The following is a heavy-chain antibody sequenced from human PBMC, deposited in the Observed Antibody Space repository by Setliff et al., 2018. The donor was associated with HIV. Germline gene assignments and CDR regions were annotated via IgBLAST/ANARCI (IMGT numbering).Heavy chain of an antibody. Sequence: SETLSLTCTVSGGSIRSSSSYWGWIRQPPGKGLEWIGSINYRGNTYYNPSLKSRVTISVDTSRTQFSLRLSSVTAADTAVYYCARHSPNVGVRGDAFDIWGQGTVVTVSS. CDR2: INYRGNT. CDR1: GGSIRSSSSY. J-gene: IGHJ3*02. CDR3: ARHSPNVGVRGDAFDI. D-gene: IGHD2-8*01. V-gene: IGHV4-39*01.